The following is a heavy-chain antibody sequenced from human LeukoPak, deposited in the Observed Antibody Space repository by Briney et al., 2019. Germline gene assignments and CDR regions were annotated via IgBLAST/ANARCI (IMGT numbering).Heavy chain of an antibody. CDR1: GGSISSYY. D-gene: IGHD2-2*01. V-gene: IGHV4-59*01. CDR3: ASNSGHCSSTSCYPYYYGMDV. J-gene: IGHJ6*04. CDR2: IYYSGST. Sequence: SETLSLTCTVSGGSISSYYWSWIRQPPGKGLDWIGYIYYSGSTNYNPSLKSRVTISVDTSKNQFSLKLSSVTAADTAVYYCASNSGHCSSTSCYPYYYGMDVWGKGTTVTVSS.